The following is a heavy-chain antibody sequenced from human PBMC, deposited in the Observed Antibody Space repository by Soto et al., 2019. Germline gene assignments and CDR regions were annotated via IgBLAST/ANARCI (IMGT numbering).Heavy chain of an antibody. J-gene: IGHJ4*02. D-gene: IGHD6-13*01. Sequence: EVQLLESGGGLVQPGRSLRLSCAAAGFTFSIYAMSWVRQAPGKGLEWVSAISGSGGSTYYADSVKGRFTISRDNSKNTLYLQMNSPRADDPAVYYSAKATRGAAAPLIRDYCSQGTLVTVSS. CDR3: AKATRGAAAPLIRDY. CDR1: GFTFSIYA. CDR2: ISGSGGST. V-gene: IGHV3-23*01.